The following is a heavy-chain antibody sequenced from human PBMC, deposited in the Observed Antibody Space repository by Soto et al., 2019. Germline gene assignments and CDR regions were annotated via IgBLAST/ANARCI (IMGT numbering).Heavy chain of an antibody. D-gene: IGHD2-2*02. CDR1: GFTFSSYA. Sequence: GGSLRLSWAASGFTFSSYAMHWVRQAPGKGLEWVAVISYDGSNKYYADSVKGRFTISRDNSKNTLYLQMNSLRAEDTAVYYCARDIVVVPAAIRDYYGMDVWGQGTTVTVSS. CDR2: ISYDGSNK. J-gene: IGHJ6*02. V-gene: IGHV3-30-3*01. CDR3: ARDIVVVPAAIRDYYGMDV.